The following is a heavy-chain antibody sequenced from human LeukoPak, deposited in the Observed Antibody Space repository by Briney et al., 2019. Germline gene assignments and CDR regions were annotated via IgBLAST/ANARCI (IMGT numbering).Heavy chain of an antibody. CDR1: GFTVSSNY. D-gene: IGHD3-16*02. Sequence: GGSLRLSCAASGFTVSSNYMSWVRQAPGKGLEWVSVIYSGGSTYYADSVKGRFTISRDNSKNTLYLQMNSLRAEDTAVYYCARMMYGVIAEYYFGYWGQGTLVTVSS. V-gene: IGHV3-66*02. J-gene: IGHJ4*02. CDR2: IYSGGST. CDR3: ARMMYGVIAEYYFGY.